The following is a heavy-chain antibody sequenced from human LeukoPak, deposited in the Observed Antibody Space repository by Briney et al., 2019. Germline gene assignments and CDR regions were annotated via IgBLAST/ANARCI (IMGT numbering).Heavy chain of an antibody. CDR2: MNPNSGNT. CDR3: ARGVWARNDAYYLDY. V-gene: IGHV1-8*01. D-gene: IGHD3-16*01. J-gene: IGHJ4*02. Sequence: ASVKVSCKASGYTFTSYDINWVRQATGQGLEWMGWMNPNSGNTGYAQKFQGRDTMTRNTSRNTAYMELSSLRSEDTAMYYWARGVWARNDAYYLDYCVQGTLVTVSS. CDR1: GYTFTSYD.